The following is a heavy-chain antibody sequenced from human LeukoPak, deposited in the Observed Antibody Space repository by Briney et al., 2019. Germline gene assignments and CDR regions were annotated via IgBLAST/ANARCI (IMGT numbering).Heavy chain of an antibody. Sequence: GGSLRLSCAASGFTFSSYSMHWVRQAPGKGLEWVSSICYDSRHTFYADSVKGRFTISRDNSKNTLYLQMNSLRAEDTTVYYCARGETTGPATGFDYWGQGTLVTVSS. J-gene: IGHJ4*02. CDR1: GFTFSSYS. D-gene: IGHD1-1*01. CDR3: ARGETTGPATGFDY. CDR2: ICYDSRHT. V-gene: IGHV3-21*01.